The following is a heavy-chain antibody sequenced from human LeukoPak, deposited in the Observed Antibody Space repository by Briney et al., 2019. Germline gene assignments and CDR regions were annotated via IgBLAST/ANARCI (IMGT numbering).Heavy chain of an antibody. CDR2: IYYCGST. V-gene: IGHV4-61*01. J-gene: IGHJ6*02. Sequence: SETLSPTCTVSGGSVSSGSYYWSWIRQPPGKGLEWIGYIYYCGSTNYNPSLKSRVTISVDTSKNQFSLKLSSVTAADTAVYYCARRYYYYGMDVWGQGTTVTVSS. CDR1: GGSVSSGSYY. CDR3: ARRYYYYGMDV.